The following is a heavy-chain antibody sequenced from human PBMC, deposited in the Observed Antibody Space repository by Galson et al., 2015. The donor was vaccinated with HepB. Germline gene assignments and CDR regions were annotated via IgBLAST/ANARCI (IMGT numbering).Heavy chain of an antibody. CDR3: ARGWDTDVTSNFDY. Sequence: SLRLSCAVSGFTYNNYWMSWVRQAPGRGLEWVANMKQDGSEKYYVDSVEGRFTVSRDNAKKTLYLDMNALSVEDTAVYYCARGWDTDVTSNFDYWGQGALVTVSS. CDR2: MKQDGSEK. D-gene: IGHD5-18*01. V-gene: IGHV3-7*03. CDR1: GFTYNNYW. J-gene: IGHJ4*02.